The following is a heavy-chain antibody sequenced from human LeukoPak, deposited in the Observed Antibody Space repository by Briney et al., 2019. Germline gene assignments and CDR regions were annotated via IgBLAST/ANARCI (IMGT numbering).Heavy chain of an antibody. CDR1: GGSISSYY. CDR2: IYYSGST. Sequence: SETLSLTCTVSGGSISSYYWSWIRQPPGKGLEWIGYIYYSGSTNYNPSPKSRVTISVDTSKNQFSLKLSSVTAADTAVYYCARASGYYHNFDYWGQGTLVTVSS. J-gene: IGHJ4*02. D-gene: IGHD3-22*01. V-gene: IGHV4-59*01. CDR3: ARASGYYHNFDY.